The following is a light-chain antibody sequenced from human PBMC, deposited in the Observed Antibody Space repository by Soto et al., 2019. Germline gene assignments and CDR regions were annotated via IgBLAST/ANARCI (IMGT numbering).Light chain of an antibody. J-gene: IGKJ3*01. CDR3: HQYNSWPRGT. Sequence: EIMMTQSPGTLSVSPGEGATLSCTASQSVNLNLAWYQQKPGQPPRLLLYGASTRATGIPVRFRVSGSGTEFTLAITGLQSEDSAVYYGHQYNSWPRGTVGPGTKVEIK. CDR2: GAS. CDR1: QSVNLN. V-gene: IGKV3-15*01.